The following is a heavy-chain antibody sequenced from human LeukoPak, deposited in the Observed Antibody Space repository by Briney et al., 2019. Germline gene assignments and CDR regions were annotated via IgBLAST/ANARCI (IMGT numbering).Heavy chain of an antibody. V-gene: IGHV4-34*01. D-gene: IGHD3-22*01. CDR2: INHSGST. Sequence: SETLSLTCAAYGGSFSGYYWSWIRQPPGKGLEWIGEINHSGSTNYNPSLKSRVTISVDTSKNQFSLKLSSVTAADTAVYYCARVRYYYDSSGYYSDAFDIWGQGTMVTVSS. CDR1: GGSFSGYY. CDR3: ARVRYYYDSSGYYSDAFDI. J-gene: IGHJ3*02.